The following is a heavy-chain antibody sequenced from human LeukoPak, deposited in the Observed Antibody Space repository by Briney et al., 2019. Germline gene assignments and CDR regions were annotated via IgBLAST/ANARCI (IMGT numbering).Heavy chain of an antibody. Sequence: SVKVSCKASGGTFSSYAISWVRQAPGQGLEWMGRIIPILGIANYAQKFQGRVTITADKSTSTAYMELSSLRSEDTAVYYCARGGNHYYGSSGYYTHTVLFDYWGQGTLVTVSS. CDR2: IIPILGIA. CDR1: GGTFSSYA. V-gene: IGHV1-69*04. D-gene: IGHD3-22*01. J-gene: IGHJ4*02. CDR3: ARGGNHYYGSSGYYTHTVLFDY.